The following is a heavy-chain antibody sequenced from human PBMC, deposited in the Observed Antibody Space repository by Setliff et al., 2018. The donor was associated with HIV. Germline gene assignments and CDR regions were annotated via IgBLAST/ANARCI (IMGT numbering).Heavy chain of an antibody. CDR2: INAGNGNT. J-gene: IGHJ4*02. D-gene: IGHD3-9*01. CDR1: GYTFTSYT. CDR3: ARSQGYFDWLSLGAFDY. Sequence: ASVKVSCKSSGYTFTSYTMHWVRQAPGQRLEWMGRINAGNGNTKYSQKFQGRVTITRDTSASTVHMELSSLRSEDTAIYYCARSQGYFDWLSLGAFDYWGQGTLVTVSS. V-gene: IGHV1-3*01.